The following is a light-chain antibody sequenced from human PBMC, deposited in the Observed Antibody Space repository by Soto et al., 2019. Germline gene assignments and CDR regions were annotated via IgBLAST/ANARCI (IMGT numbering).Light chain of an antibody. CDR3: QQYNSYSGT. CDR2: KAY. J-gene: IGKJ1*01. CDR1: QSISSW. V-gene: IGKV1-5*03. Sequence: DIQKKQSPSTLSASVGDRVTITCRASQSISSWLAWYQQKPGKAPKLLIYKAYSLESGVPSRFSGSGSGTEFTLTISSLQPDDFASYYCQQYNSYSGTFGQGNRWMS.